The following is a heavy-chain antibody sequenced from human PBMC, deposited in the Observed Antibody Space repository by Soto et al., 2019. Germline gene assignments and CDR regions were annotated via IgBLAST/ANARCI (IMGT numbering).Heavy chain of an antibody. V-gene: IGHV3-30-3*01. CDR1: GFTFSSYA. CDR3: AREKDIWPKGGSLFDY. J-gene: IGHJ4*02. D-gene: IGHD3-16*01. Sequence: PVGSLRFSCAASGFTFSSYAMHWVRQAPGKGLEWVAVISYDGSNKYYADSVKGRFTISRDNSKNTLYLQMNSLRAEDTAVYYCAREKDIWPKGGSLFDYWGQGTLVTVSS. CDR2: ISYDGSNK.